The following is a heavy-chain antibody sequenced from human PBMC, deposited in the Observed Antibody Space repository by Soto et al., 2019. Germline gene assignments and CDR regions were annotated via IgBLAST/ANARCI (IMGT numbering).Heavy chain of an antibody. CDR2: IIPIFGTA. V-gene: IGHV1-69*13. CDR1: GGTFSSYA. CDR3: ARDFGGSYYYYYGMDV. D-gene: IGHD1-26*01. Sequence: SVKVSCKASGGTFSSYAISWVRQAPGQGLEWMGGIIPIFGTANYAQKFQGRVTITADESTSTAYMELSSLRSEDTAVYYCARDFGGSYYYYYGMDVWGQGATVTVSS. J-gene: IGHJ6*02.